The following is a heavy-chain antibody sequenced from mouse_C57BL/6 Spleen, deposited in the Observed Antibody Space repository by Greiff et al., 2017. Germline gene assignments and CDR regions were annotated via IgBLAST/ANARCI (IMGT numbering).Heavy chain of an antibody. V-gene: IGHV5-17*01. J-gene: IGHJ4*01. CDR2: ISSCSSTI. Sequence: EVQLQESGGGLVKPGGSLKLSCAASGFTFSDYGMHWVRQAPEKGLEWVAYISSCSSTIYYADTVKGRFTISRDNAKNTLFLQMTSLRSEDTGMCDCARRGYDYDEDYAMDYWGQGTSVTVSS. CDR3: ARRGYDYDEDYAMDY. CDR1: GFTFSDYG. D-gene: IGHD2-4*01.